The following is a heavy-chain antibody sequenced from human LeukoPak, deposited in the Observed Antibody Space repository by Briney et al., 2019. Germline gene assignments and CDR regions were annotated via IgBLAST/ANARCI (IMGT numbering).Heavy chain of an antibody. V-gene: IGHV3-21*01. CDR2: ISSSSSYI. D-gene: IGHD6-13*01. J-gene: IGHJ4*02. CDR1: GFTFSSYS. CDR3: ARAPPVYSSSWYEASFDY. Sequence: GGSLRLSCAASGFTFSSYSMNWARQAPGKGLEWFSSISSSSSYIYYADSVKGRFTISRDNAKNSLYLQMNSLRAEDTAVYYCARAPPVYSSSWYEASFDYWGQGTLVTVSS.